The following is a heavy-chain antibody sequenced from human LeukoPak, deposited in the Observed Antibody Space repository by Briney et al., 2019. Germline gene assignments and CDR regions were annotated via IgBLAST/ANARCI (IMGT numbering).Heavy chain of an antibody. V-gene: IGHV4-59*01. CDR2: IYYSGST. CDR3: ARGQIPGYDSWSGYPPVDYFDY. J-gene: IGHJ4*02. D-gene: IGHD3/OR15-3a*01. CDR1: GGSISSYY. Sequence: PSETLSLTCTVSGGSISSYYWNWIRQPPGEGLEWIGYIYYSGSTNYNPSVRGRVTISIDTSKSQFSLKLSSVTAADTAVYYCARGQIPGYDSWSGYPPVDYFDYWGQGTLVTVSS.